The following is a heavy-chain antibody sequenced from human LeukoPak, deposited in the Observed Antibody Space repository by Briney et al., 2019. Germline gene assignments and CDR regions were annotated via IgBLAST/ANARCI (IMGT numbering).Heavy chain of an antibody. J-gene: IGHJ4*02. CDR2: IIPIVGTA. CDR1: GGTFSSYA. V-gene: IGHV1-69*13. Sequence: SVKVSCKASGGTFSSYAISWVRQAPGQGLEWMGGIIPIVGTANYAQKFQGRVTITADESTSTAYMELSSLRSEDTAVYYCARSVGYCSGGSCFYFLPFDYWGQGTLVTVPS. CDR3: ARSVGYCSGGSCFYFLPFDY. D-gene: IGHD2-15*01.